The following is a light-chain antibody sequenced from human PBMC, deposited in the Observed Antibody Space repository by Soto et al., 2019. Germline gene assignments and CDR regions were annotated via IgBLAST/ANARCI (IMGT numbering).Light chain of an antibody. Sequence: DIQMTQSPSSLSASVGDRVTITCRASQSISSWLAWYQQKPGKAPNLLIYKASSLGSGVPSRFSGSGSGTEFTLTISSLQPDDFATYYCQQYKSYSLTFGGGTKVDIK. CDR3: QQYKSYSLT. CDR2: KAS. J-gene: IGKJ4*01. CDR1: QSISSW. V-gene: IGKV1-5*03.